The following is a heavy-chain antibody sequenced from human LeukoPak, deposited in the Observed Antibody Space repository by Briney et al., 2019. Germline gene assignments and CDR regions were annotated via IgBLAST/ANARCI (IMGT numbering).Heavy chain of an antibody. Sequence: ASVKVSCKASGYSFTSHYMHWVRQAPGQGLEWLGLINPSGSSTLYAQKFQGRVTMTRDMSTTTDYMELSSLRSEDTAVYYCARDLRISSARAGFDPWGQGTLVTVSS. CDR3: ARDLRISSARAGFDP. D-gene: IGHD6-13*01. V-gene: IGHV1-46*01. CDR1: GYSFTSHY. CDR2: INPSGSST. J-gene: IGHJ5*02.